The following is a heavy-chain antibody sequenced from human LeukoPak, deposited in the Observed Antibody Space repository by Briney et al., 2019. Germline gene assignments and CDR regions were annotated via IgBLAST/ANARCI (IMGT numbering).Heavy chain of an antibody. CDR3: ARDKPIAAAGIRSEMDV. J-gene: IGHJ6*04. CDR1: GGTFSSYA. D-gene: IGHD6-13*01. V-gene: IGHV1-69*13. CDR2: IIPIFGTA. Sequence: GASVKVSCKASGGTFSSYAISWVRQAPGQGLEWMGGIIPIFGTANYAQKFQGRVTITADESTSTAYMELSSLRSEDTAVYYCARDKPIAAAGIRSEMDVWGKGTTVTVSS.